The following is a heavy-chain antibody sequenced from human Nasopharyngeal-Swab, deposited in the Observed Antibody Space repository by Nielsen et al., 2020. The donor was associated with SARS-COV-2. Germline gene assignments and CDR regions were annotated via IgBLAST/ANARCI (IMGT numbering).Heavy chain of an antibody. CDR3: AKGLGVRGVIGQYNFDY. J-gene: IGHJ4*02. CDR1: GFTFSSYA. CDR2: ISGSGGST. Sequence: GESLKISCAASGFTFSSYAMSWVRQAPGKGLEWVSTISGSGGSTYYADSVKGRFTISRDNSKNTLYLQMNSLRAEDTAVYYCAKGLGVRGVIGQYNFDYWGQGTLVTVSS. D-gene: IGHD3-10*01. V-gene: IGHV3-23*01.